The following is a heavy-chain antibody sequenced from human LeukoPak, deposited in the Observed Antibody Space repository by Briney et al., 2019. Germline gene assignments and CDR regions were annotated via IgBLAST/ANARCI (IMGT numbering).Heavy chain of an antibody. CDR1: GFTFSSYS. V-gene: IGHV3-21*01. CDR2: ISSSSSYI. D-gene: IGHD6-13*01. CDR3: ARVGSSSWQFDY. J-gene: IGHJ4*02. Sequence: GGSLRLSCAASGFTFSSYSMNWVRQAPGKGLEWVSSISSSSSYIYYADSVSGRFTISRDNAKNSLYLQMNSLRAEDTAVYYCARVGSSSWQFDYWGQGTLVTVSS.